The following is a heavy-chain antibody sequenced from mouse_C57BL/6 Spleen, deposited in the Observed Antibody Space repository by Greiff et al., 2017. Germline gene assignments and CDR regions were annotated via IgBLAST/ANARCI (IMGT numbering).Heavy chain of an antibody. CDR1: GYTFTEYT. CDR3: ARHEVAHYYGSSSYYAMDY. D-gene: IGHD1-1*01. V-gene: IGHV1-62-2*01. J-gene: IGHJ4*01. Sequence: VQLQESGAELVKPGASVKLSCKASGYTFTEYTIHWVKQRSGQGLEWIGWFYPGSGSIKYNEKFKDKATLTADKSSSTVYMELSRLASEDSAVYFCARHEVAHYYGSSSYYAMDYWGQGTSVTVSS. CDR2: FYPGSGSI.